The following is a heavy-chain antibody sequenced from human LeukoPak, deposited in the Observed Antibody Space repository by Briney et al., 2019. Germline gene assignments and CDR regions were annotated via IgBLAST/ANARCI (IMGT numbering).Heavy chain of an antibody. Sequence: GGSLRLSCAASGFTFSSYSMNWVRQAPGKGLEWVSSISSSSSYIYYAGSVKGRFTISRDNAKNSLYLQMNSLRAEDTAVYYCARRTGDSSGYTFPDYWGQGTLVTVSS. V-gene: IGHV3-21*01. J-gene: IGHJ4*02. CDR2: ISSSSSYI. CDR1: GFTFSSYS. D-gene: IGHD3-22*01. CDR3: ARRTGDSSGYTFPDY.